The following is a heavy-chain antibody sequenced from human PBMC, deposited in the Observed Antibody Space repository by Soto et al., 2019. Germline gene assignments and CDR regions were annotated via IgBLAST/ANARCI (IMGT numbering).Heavy chain of an antibody. CDR2: ISAYNGNT. D-gene: IGHD5-12*01. CDR1: GYTCTSYG. CDR3: ARVILGGYRGYDPYYFDY. J-gene: IGHJ4*02. Sequence: GASVKVSCKASGYTCTSYGISWVRQAPGQGLEWMGWISAYNGNTNYAQKLQGRVTMTTDTSTSTAYMELRSLRSDDTAVYYCARVILGGYRGYDPYYFDYWGQGTLVTVSS. V-gene: IGHV1-18*01.